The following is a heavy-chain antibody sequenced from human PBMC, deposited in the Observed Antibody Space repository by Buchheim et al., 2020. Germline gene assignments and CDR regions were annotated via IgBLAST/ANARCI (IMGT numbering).Heavy chain of an antibody. J-gene: IGHJ5*02. CDR3: ARDKLNQPRGWFDP. CDR1: GFTFSSYG. D-gene: IGHD2-2*01. V-gene: IGHV3-33*08. Sequence: QVQLVESGGGVVQPGRSLRLSCAASGFTFSSYGMHWVRQAPGKGLEWVAVIWFDGSNKYYADSVKGRFTISRENSKHTLFLQMNSLRAEDTAVYYCARDKLNQPRGWFDPWGQGTL. CDR2: IWFDGSNK.